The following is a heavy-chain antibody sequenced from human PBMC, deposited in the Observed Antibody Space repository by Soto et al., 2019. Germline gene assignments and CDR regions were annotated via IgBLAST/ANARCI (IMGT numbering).Heavy chain of an antibody. CDR3: ARAPGIAAAGEYFQH. D-gene: IGHD6-13*01. CDR2: IYSGGST. CDR1: GFTVSSNY. J-gene: IGHJ1*01. Sequence: GESLKISCAASGFTVSSNYMSWVRQAPGKGLEWVSVIYSGGSTYYADSVKGRFTISRDNSKNTLYLQMNSLRAEDTAVYYCARAPGIAAAGEYFQHWGQGTLVTVSS. V-gene: IGHV3-66*02.